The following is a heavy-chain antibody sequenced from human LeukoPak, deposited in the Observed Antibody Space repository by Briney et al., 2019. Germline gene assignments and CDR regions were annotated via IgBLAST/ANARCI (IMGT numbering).Heavy chain of an antibody. CDR1: EFTVSNNY. CDR2: TYSGGNT. CDR3: AKDPQARF. Sequence: SGGSLRLSCAASEFTVSNNYMSWVRQAPGKGLEWVSLTYSGGNTYYADSVKGRFTVFRDNSKNTLYLQMNSLRAEDTAVYYCAKDPQARFWGPGTLVTVSS. J-gene: IGHJ4*02. V-gene: IGHV3-53*01.